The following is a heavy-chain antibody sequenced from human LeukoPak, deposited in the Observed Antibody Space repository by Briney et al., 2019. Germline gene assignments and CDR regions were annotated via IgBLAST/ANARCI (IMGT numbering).Heavy chain of an antibody. J-gene: IGHJ4*02. CDR1: GYTFTGYY. CDR2: INPNSGGT. CDR3: AREATVSSSYYFDY. Sequence: ASVKVSCKASGYTFTGYYMHWVRQAPGQGLEWMGWINPNSGGTNYAQKLQGRVTMTRDTSISTAYMELSRLRSDDTAVYYWAREATVSSSYYFDYWGQGTLVTVSS. V-gene: IGHV1-2*02. D-gene: IGHD3-16*02.